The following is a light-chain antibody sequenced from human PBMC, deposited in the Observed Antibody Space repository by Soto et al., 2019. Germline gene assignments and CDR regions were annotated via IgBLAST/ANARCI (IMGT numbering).Light chain of an antibody. CDR3: HQYNNWPIT. J-gene: IGKJ3*01. V-gene: IGKV3-15*01. CDR1: QSVGSH. Sequence: EIVMTQSPATLSVSPGERATLSCRASQSVGSHLAWYQQKPGQAPRLLIYYTSTRATGIPARFSGSGSGTEFTLTISSLQSEDFAVYYCHQYNNWPITFGPGTKVDIK. CDR2: YTS.